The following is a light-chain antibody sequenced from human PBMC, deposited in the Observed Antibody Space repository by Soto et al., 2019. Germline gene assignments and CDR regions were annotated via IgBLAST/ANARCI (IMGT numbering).Light chain of an antibody. Sequence: DIQMTQSPSTLSASIGDRVTITCRASQTINNWLAWYQQKPGKAPNLLIYHASNLETGVPSRFSGSAFGTEFTLTISSLQPYDFATYYCQHYNIYPWKFLQGTKGDIK. V-gene: IGKV1-5*01. CDR2: HAS. CDR3: QHYNIYPWK. J-gene: IGKJ1*01. CDR1: QTINNW.